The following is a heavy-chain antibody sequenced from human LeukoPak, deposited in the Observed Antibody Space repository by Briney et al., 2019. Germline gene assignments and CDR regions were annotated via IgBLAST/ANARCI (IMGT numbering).Heavy chain of an antibody. CDR1: GFTFSSYA. V-gene: IGHV3-30-3*01. CDR2: ISYAGSNK. CDR3: ARGQHRVTYSDDAFDI. Sequence: GGPLRLSCAPSGFTFSSYAMHWVRQAPGKGLEGVAVISYAGSNKFYADSVRGRVTISRDNYKNTLYPQMSNLNTDDRAVHYCARGQHRVTYSDDAFDIWGQGTMVTVSS. D-gene: IGHD2-21*01. J-gene: IGHJ3*02.